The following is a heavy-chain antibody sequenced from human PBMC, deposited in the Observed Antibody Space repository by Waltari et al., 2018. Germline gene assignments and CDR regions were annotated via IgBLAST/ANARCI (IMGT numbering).Heavy chain of an antibody. CDR1: GYTFTDYY. CDR3: ARYSGYDLDY. Sequence: QVQLVQSGAEVKKPGASVKVSCTASGYTFTDYYMHWVRQAPGQGLEWMGWITPNSGGTFYAQKFQGRVTMTRDTSVSTAYMELSSLRSDDTAVYYCARYSGYDLDYWGQGALVSVSS. J-gene: IGHJ4*02. CDR2: ITPNSGGT. V-gene: IGHV1-2*02. D-gene: IGHD5-12*01.